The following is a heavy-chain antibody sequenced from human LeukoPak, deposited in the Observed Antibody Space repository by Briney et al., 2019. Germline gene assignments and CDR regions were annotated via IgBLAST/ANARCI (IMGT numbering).Heavy chain of an antibody. CDR1: GGSFSGYY. CDR2: INHSGST. J-gene: IGHJ3*02. V-gene: IGHV4-34*01. Sequence: PSETLSLTCAVYGGSFSGYYWSWIRQAPGKGLEWIGEINHSGSTNYNPSLKSRVTISVDTSKNQFSLKLSSVTAADTAVYYCARTPYYDFWSGYYRPNDAFDIWGQGTMVTVSS. D-gene: IGHD3-3*01. CDR3: ARTPYYDFWSGYYRPNDAFDI.